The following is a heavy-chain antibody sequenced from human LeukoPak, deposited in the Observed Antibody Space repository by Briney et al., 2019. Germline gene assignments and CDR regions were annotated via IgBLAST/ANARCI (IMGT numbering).Heavy chain of an antibody. CDR3: ATEDGSGSYYGTFDY. D-gene: IGHD3-10*01. Sequence: PGGPLRLSCAASGFTFSSYGMRWVRQAPGKGLEWVAVISYDGSNKYYADSVKGRFTISRDNSKNTLYLQMNSLRAEDTAVYYCATEDGSGSYYGTFDYWGQGTLVTVSS. J-gene: IGHJ4*02. CDR2: ISYDGSNK. CDR1: GFTFSSYG. V-gene: IGHV3-30*03.